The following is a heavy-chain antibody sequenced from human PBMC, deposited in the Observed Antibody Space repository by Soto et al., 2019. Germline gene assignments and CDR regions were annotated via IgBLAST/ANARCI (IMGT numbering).Heavy chain of an antibody. J-gene: IGHJ4*02. D-gene: IGHD3-10*01. CDR2: ISSSSTTI. V-gene: IGHV3-48*01. CDR3: AGVYGSGNSYFDS. Sequence: GGSLRLSCAASGFTFSTYSMNWVRQAPGKGLEWVSYISSSSTTIYYAYSVKGRFTISRDNAKNSLYLQMNSLRAEDTAVYYCAGVYGSGNSYFDSWGQGTLVTVSS. CDR1: GFTFSTYS.